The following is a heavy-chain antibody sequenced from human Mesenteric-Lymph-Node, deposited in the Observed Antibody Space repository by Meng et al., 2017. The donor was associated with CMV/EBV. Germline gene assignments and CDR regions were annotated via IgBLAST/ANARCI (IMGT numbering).Heavy chain of an antibody. J-gene: IGHJ4*02. CDR3: AKDYWGGSYLRYYFDS. CDR2: IYYSGST. D-gene: IGHD1-26*01. CDR1: GGSISSSSYY. V-gene: IGHV4-39*07. Sequence: SETLSLTCTVSGGSISSSSYYWGWIRQPPGKGLEWIGSIYYSGSTYYNPSLKSRVTISVDTSKNQFSLKLSSVTAADTAVYYCAKDYWGGSYLRYYFDSWGQGTLVTVSS.